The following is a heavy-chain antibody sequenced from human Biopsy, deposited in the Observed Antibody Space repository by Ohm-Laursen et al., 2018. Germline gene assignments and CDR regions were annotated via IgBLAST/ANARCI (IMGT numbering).Heavy chain of an antibody. V-gene: IGHV3-15*05. CDR1: EFNVDRNH. Sequence: SLRLSCTASEFNVDRNHMNWVRQAPGKGLECVALVKSNANGGTTEYPAPVEGRFSISRDDSRNTVYLHMSSLNTDDTAMYFCTAGIPGLSRSSDYWGQGTLVTVSS. D-gene: IGHD6-19*01. CDR2: VKSNANGGTT. J-gene: IGHJ4*02. CDR3: TAGIPGLSRSSDY.